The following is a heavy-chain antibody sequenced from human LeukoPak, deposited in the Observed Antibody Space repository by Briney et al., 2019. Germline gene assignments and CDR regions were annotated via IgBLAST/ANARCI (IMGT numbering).Heavy chain of an antibody. CDR1: GFAFSNHW. Sequence: GGSLRLSCAVSGFAFSNHWMAWVRQAPGKGLEWVANVKQDGSETYYVDSVKGRFTISRDNAKNSLYLQVNSLRAEDTAVYYCAREAGPYDFWSGYSRWGQGTLVTVSS. CDR2: VKQDGSET. CDR3: AREAGPYDFWSGYSR. D-gene: IGHD3-3*01. V-gene: IGHV3-7*01. J-gene: IGHJ4*02.